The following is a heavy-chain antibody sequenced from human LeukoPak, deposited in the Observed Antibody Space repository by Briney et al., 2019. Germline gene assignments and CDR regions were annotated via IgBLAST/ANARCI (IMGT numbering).Heavy chain of an antibody. J-gene: IGHJ4*02. CDR3: ARHPRGSYRFDY. V-gene: IGHV4-39*01. CDR1: GGSISSSSYY. Sequence: SETLSLTCTVSGGSISSSSYYWGWIRQPPGRGLEWIGSIYYSGSTYYNPSLKSRVTISVDTSKNQFSLKLSSVTAADTAVYYCARHPRGSYRFDYWGQGTLVTVSS. CDR2: IYYSGST. D-gene: IGHD1-26*01.